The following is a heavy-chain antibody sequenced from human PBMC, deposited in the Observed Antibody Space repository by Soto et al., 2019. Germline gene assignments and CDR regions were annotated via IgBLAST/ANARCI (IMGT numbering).Heavy chain of an antibody. CDR3: ARDRQGDYEGGGFDY. CDR1: GYTFSSYS. D-gene: IGHD4-17*01. CDR2: INAGYGNT. V-gene: IGHV1-3*01. Sequence: ASVKVSCKASGYTFSSYSIHWVRQAPGQRLEWMGWINAGYGNTKSSQKFQGRVTMTRDTSTSTVYMELSSLRSEDTAVYYCARDRQGDYEGGGFDYWGQGTLVTVSS. J-gene: IGHJ4*02.